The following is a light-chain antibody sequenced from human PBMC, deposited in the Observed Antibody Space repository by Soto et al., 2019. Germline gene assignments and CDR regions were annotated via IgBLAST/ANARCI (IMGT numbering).Light chain of an antibody. CDR1: QSVTSN. CDR2: GAS. V-gene: IGKV3-15*01. Sequence: ETVMTQSPATLSVSPGERATLSCRASQSVTSNLAWYQQRPGQAPRLLIYGASTRATGIPARFSGSGSGTEFTLTISSLQSEDFAVYYCQQYNNWPLLTLGGGTKVEIK. J-gene: IGKJ4*01. CDR3: QQYNNWPLLT.